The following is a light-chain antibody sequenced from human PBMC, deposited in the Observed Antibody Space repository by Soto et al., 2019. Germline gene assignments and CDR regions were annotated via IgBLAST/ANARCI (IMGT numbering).Light chain of an antibody. Sequence: QSALTQPASVSGSPGQSITISCTGTSSDVGPYNYVSWYQQHPGKAPQLIIYEVSNRPSGVSSRFSGSKSGNTASLTISGLQAEDEADYYCSSYTTSGKVFGTGPKVTVL. CDR2: EVS. J-gene: IGLJ1*01. CDR3: SSYTTSGKV. CDR1: SSDVGPYNY. V-gene: IGLV2-14*01.